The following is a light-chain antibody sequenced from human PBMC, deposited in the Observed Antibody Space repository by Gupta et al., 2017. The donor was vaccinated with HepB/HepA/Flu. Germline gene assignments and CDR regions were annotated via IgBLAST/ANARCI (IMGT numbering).Light chain of an antibody. CDR3: QSYDSSLSVLNV. Sequence: QSVLTQPPSVSGAPGQRVTISCTGSSSNIGAGYDVHWYQQLPGTAPKLLIYGNSNRPSGVPDRFSGSKSCTSASLAITGLQAEDEADYYCQSYDSSLSVLNVFGTGTKVTVL. V-gene: IGLV1-40*01. CDR1: SSNIGAGYD. CDR2: GNS. J-gene: IGLJ1*01.